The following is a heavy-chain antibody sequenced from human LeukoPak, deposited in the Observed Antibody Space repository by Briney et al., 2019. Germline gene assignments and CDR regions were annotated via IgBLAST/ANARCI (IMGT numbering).Heavy chain of an antibody. V-gene: IGHV3-48*01. Sequence: PGGSLRLSCAASGFTFSSYSMNWVRQAPGKGLEWVSYISSSSSTIYYADSVKGRFAISRDNAKNSLYLQMNSLRAEDTALYHCAREALTGYYFYYYYYMDVWGKGTTVTISS. CDR1: GFTFSSYS. CDR3: AREALTGYYFYYYYYMDV. CDR2: ISSSSSTI. D-gene: IGHD3-9*01. J-gene: IGHJ6*03.